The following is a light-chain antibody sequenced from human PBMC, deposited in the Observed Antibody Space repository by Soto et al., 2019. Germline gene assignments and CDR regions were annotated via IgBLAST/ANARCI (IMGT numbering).Light chain of an antibody. Sequence: DIQMTQSPSTLPASVGDRVTITCRASQTISSWLAWYQQKPGKAPDLLIYDASRLAGGVPSRFSGSESGTEFTLTSGSLQPDDFATYFCQPYYNYSTFRQGTKVDIK. J-gene: IGKJ1*01. CDR2: DAS. V-gene: IGKV1-5*01. CDR1: QTISSW. CDR3: QPYYNYST.